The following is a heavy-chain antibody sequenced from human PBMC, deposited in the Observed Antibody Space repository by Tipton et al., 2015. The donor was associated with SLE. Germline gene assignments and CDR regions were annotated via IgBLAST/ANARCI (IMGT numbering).Heavy chain of an antibody. J-gene: IGHJ3*02. CDR2: IYYTGST. CDR3: ARGSDRSGYFGAFDI. V-gene: IGHV4-59*01. D-gene: IGHD3-22*01. CDR1: GVSISRYY. Sequence: GLVKPSETLSLTCIVSGVSISRYYWSWIRQPPGKGLEWIGHIYYTGSTNYNPSLKSRVTMSVDTSKNQLSLNLNSVTAADTAVYYCARGSDRSGYFGAFDIWAQGTMVTVSS.